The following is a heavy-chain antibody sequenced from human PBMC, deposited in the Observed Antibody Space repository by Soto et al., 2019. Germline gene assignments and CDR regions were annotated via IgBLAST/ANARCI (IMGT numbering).Heavy chain of an antibody. D-gene: IGHD3-10*01. CDR3: ARAGSSPRAGYYGMDV. CDR2: IYYSGST. Sequence: PSETLSLTCTVSGGSISSYYWSWIRQPPGKGLEWIGYIYYSGSTNYNPSLKSRVTISVDTSKNQFSLKRSSVTAADTAVYYCARAGSSPRAGYYGMDVWGQGTTVTVSS. CDR1: GGSISSYY. J-gene: IGHJ6*02. V-gene: IGHV4-59*01.